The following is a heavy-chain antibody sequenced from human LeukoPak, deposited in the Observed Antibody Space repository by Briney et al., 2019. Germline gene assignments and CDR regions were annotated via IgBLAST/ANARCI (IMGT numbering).Heavy chain of an antibody. CDR3: AREGYSYDNDY. CDR2: INHSGST. D-gene: IGHD5-18*01. V-gene: IGHV4-34*01. J-gene: IGHJ4*02. Sequence: PTETLSLTCAVYGGSFSGYYWSWIRQPPGKGLEWIGEINHSGSTNYNPSLKSRVTISVDTSKNQFSLKLSSVTAADTAVYYCAREGYSYDNDYWGQGTLVTVSS. CDR1: GGSFSGYY.